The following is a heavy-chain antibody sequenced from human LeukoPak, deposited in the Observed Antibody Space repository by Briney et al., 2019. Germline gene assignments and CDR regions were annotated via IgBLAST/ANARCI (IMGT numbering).Heavy chain of an antibody. CDR3: AKSSYYDSSGYYRGYYFDY. J-gene: IGHJ4*02. CDR2: ISGGGST. V-gene: IGHV3-23*01. D-gene: IGHD3-22*01. CDR1: GFTFSSYA. Sequence: PGGSLRLSCAASGFTFSSYAMSWVRQAPGKGLEWVSAISGGGSTHYADSVKGRFTISRDNSKNTLYLQMSSLRAGDTAVYYCAKSSYYDSSGYYRGYYFDYWGQGTLVTVSS.